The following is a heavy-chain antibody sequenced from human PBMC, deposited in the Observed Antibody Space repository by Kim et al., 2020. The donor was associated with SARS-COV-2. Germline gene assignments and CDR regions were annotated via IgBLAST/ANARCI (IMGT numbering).Heavy chain of an antibody. Sequence: SETLSLTCAVYGGSFSGYYWSWIRQPPGKGLEWIGEINHSGSTNYNPSLKSRVTISVDTSKNQFSLQLSSVTAADTAVYYCAREAKPGRSYSSSGRFDYWGQGTLVTVSS. V-gene: IGHV4-34*01. CDR2: INHSGST. CDR1: GGSFSGYY. CDR3: AREAKPGRSYSSSGRFDY. J-gene: IGHJ4*02. D-gene: IGHD6-19*01.